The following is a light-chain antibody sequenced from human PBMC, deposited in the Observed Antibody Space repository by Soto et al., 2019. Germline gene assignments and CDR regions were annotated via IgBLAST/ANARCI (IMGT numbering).Light chain of an antibody. J-gene: IGKJ4*01. V-gene: IGKV1-5*03. CDR1: QTINNL. Sequence: DIQMTQSPSTLSASVGDRVSITCRASQTINNLMAWYQQKPGQAPKLLIYKASNLETGVPSRFSGSGSGTEFTLTSSSLQPDDFATYYCQQYSSYPSRTFGGGTKVDIK. CDR3: QQYSSYPSRT. CDR2: KAS.